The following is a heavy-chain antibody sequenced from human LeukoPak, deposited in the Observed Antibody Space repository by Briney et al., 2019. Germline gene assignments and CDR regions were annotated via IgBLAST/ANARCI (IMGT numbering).Heavy chain of an antibody. D-gene: IGHD3-22*01. Sequence: PGGSLRLSCAASGFTFSDYYMSWIRQAPGKGLEWVSYISSSGSTIYYADSVKGRFTISRDNAKNSLYLQTNSLRAEDTAVYYCARGTHRYYDSSGYLDYWGQGTLVTVSS. V-gene: IGHV3-11*01. CDR3: ARGTHRYYDSSGYLDY. J-gene: IGHJ4*02. CDR1: GFTFSDYY. CDR2: ISSSGSTI.